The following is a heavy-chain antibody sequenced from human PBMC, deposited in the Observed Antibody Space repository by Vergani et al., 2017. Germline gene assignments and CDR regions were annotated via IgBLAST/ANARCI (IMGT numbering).Heavy chain of an antibody. CDR3: AKVGRSEVAGTFGAFDI. V-gene: IGHV3-7*03. D-gene: IGHD6-19*01. CDR2: IKQDGSEK. Sequence: EVQLVASGGGLVQPGGSLRLSCGASRFTFSTYWMSWVRQAPGKGLEWVANIKQDGSEKDYVDSVKGRFTISRDNSKNTLFLHMNSLRPEDTAVYYCAKVGRSEVAGTFGAFDIWGQGTMVTVSS. J-gene: IGHJ3*02. CDR1: RFTFSTYW.